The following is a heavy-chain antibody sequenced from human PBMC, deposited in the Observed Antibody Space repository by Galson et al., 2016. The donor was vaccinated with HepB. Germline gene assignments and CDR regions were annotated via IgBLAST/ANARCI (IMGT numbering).Heavy chain of an antibody. CDR2: AWFDESDK. V-gene: IGHV3-33*01. CDR3: ARDPGRDGGMDV. Sequence: SLRLSCAASGFTFTKYAMHWVRQAPGKGLEWVAVAWFDESDKHYGDSVKGRFTISRDNYKNTAYLHMNSLRAGDTAVYYCARDPGRDGGMDVWGQGTTVTVSS. J-gene: IGHJ6*02. D-gene: IGHD5-24*01. CDR1: GFTFTKYA.